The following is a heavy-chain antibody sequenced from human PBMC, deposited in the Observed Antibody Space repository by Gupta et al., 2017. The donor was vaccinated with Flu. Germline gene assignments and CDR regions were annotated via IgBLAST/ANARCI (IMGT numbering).Heavy chain of an antibody. V-gene: IGHV3-7*01. Sequence: YWMYWVRQAPGKGLEWVASIKQDGSEKYYVDSVKSRFTISRDNAKNSLYLQMNSLRDEDTAVYYCARDHFTGWSQDYWGQGTLVTVSS. D-gene: IGHD6-19*01. CDR3: ARDHFTGWSQDY. J-gene: IGHJ4*02. CDR2: IKQDGSEK. CDR1: YW.